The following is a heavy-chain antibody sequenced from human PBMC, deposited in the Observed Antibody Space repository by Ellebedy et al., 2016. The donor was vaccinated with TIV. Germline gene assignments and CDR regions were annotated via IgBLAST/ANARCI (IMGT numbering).Heavy chain of an antibody. CDR1: GFIFSNHA. J-gene: IGHJ4*02. V-gene: IGHV3-30*04. D-gene: IGHD3-22*01. CDR2: IPHDGSNH. Sequence: GESLKISCAASGFIFSNHAMHWVRQAPGKGLEWVALIPHDGSNHYYADSVKGRFTISRDNSKSALYLQMNSLRAEDTALYYCVKEPTSYYDSSAYYVYWGQGTLVTVSS. CDR3: VKEPTSYYDSSAYYVY.